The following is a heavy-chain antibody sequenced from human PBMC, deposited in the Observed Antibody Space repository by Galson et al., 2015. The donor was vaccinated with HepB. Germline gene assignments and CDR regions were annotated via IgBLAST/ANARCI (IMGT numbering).Heavy chain of an antibody. CDR1: GFTFSRYA. J-gene: IGHJ6*02. CDR3: ARDPSLPGPNGDYVPQSGMDV. CDR2: ISYDGSNK. Sequence: SLRLSCAASGFTFSRYAMHWVRQAPGKGLEWVAVISYDGSNKYYADSVKGRFTISRDNSKNTLYLQMNSLRAEDTAVYYCARDPSLPGPNGDYVPQSGMDVWGQGTTVTVSS. V-gene: IGHV3-30-3*01. D-gene: IGHD4-17*01.